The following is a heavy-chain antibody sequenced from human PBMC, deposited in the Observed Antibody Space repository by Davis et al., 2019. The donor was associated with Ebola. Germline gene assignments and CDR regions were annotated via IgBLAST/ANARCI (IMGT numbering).Heavy chain of an antibody. Sequence: PGGSLRLSCAASGFTFSSYAMSWVRQAPGKGLEWVGRIKSKTDGGTTDYAAPVKGRFTISRDDSKNTLYLQMNSLKTEDTAVYYCTTEDEYSYGLDYWGQGTLVTVSS. D-gene: IGHD5-18*01. CDR3: TTEDEYSYGLDY. CDR1: GFTFSSYA. CDR2: IKSKTDGGTT. V-gene: IGHV3-15*01. J-gene: IGHJ4*02.